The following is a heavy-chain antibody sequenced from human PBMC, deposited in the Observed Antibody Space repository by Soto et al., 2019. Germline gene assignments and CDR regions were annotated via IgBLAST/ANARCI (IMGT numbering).Heavy chain of an antibody. CDR1: GASISSGNW. CDR3: ARDPAP. J-gene: IGHJ5*02. Sequence: PSETLSLTCAVSGASISSGNWWSWVRQPPGKGLEWIGEIYYGGSTNHNPSLKSRVIISVDNSKNQFSLKLSSVTVADTAVYYCARDPAPWGQGALVTVSS. CDR2: IYYGGST. V-gene: IGHV4-4*02.